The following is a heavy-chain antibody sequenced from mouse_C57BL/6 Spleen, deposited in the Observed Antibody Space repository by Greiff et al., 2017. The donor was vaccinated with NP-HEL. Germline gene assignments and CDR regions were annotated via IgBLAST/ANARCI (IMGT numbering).Heavy chain of an antibody. CDR2: ISYDGSN. Sequence: DVKLQESGPGLVKPSQSLSLPCSVTGYSITRGYYWNWIRQFPGNKLEWMGYISYDGSNNYNPSLKNRISITRDTSKNQFFLKLNSVTTEDTATYYCARNGYDLDYWGQGTTLTVSS. CDR3: ARNGYDLDY. D-gene: IGHD2-2*01. CDR1: GYSITRGYY. J-gene: IGHJ2*01. V-gene: IGHV3-6*01.